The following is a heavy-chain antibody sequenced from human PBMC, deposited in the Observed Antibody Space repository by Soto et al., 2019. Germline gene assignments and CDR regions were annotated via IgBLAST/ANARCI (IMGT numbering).Heavy chain of an antibody. V-gene: IGHV4-30-2*01. CDR1: GGSISGSYYS. J-gene: IGHJ3*02. CDR2: IYLSGST. CDR3: ATYYEYVFDI. Sequence: QLQLQESGSGLVKPSQTLSLTCTVSGGSISGSYYSWSWIRQTPGKGLEWIGYIYLSGSTYSNPSLKSRVTLSVDRSKNEFSLKLSSVTAADTAVYYCATYYEYVFDIWGQGTMVTVSS. D-gene: IGHD3-16*01.